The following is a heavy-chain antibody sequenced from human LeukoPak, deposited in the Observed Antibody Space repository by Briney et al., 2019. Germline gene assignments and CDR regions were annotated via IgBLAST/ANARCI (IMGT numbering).Heavy chain of an antibody. CDR1: GFTFSSYS. J-gene: IGHJ4*02. D-gene: IGHD6-19*01. V-gene: IGHV3-21*01. CDR2: ISFTSGYI. CDR3: ARDRGSGWFYDIDY. Sequence: GGSLRLSCAASGFTFSSYSMNWVRQAPGKGLEWVSSISFTSGYIYYADSVKGRFTISRDNAKNSLYLQMNSLRADDTAIYYCARDRGSGWFYDIDYWGQGTLVTVSS.